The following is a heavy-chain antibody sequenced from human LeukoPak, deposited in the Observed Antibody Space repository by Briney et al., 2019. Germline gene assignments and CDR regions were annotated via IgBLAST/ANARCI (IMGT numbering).Heavy chain of an antibody. CDR2: ISSSSSYI. V-gene: IGHV3-21*01. Sequence: NPGGSLRPCCAASGFTFSSYSMNWVRQAPGKGLEWVSSISSSSSYIYYADSVKGRFTISRDNAKNSLYLQMNSLRAEDTAVYYCAGDYSSNGSVRYYGMDVWGQGTTVTVSS. J-gene: IGHJ6*02. CDR3: AGDYSSNGSVRYYGMDV. CDR1: GFTFSSYS. D-gene: IGHD6-13*01.